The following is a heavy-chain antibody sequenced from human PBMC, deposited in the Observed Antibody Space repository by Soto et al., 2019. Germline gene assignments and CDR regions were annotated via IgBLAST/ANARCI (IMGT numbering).Heavy chain of an antibody. Sequence: QVQLVESGGGVVQPGRSLRLSCAASGFTFSSYGMHWVRQAPGKGLEWVAVIWFDGSNTYYVDSVKGRFTISRDNSKNTLYLQMNSLRAEDTAVYYCARGGVDSSSRPYFDYWGQGTLATVSS. J-gene: IGHJ4*02. V-gene: IGHV3-33*01. CDR1: GFTFSSYG. CDR2: IWFDGSNT. CDR3: ARGGVDSSSRPYFDY. D-gene: IGHD6-13*01.